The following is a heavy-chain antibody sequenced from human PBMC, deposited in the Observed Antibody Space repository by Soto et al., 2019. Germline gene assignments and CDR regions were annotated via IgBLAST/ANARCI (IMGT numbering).Heavy chain of an antibody. CDR2: ISWNSGSI. CDR3: ACSYDFWSGYYGY. D-gene: IGHD3-3*01. CDR1: GFTFDDYA. V-gene: IGHV3-9*01. Sequence: EVQLVESGGGLVQPGRSLRLSCAASGFTFDDYAMHWVRQAPGKGLEWVSGISWNSGSIGYADSVKGRFTISRDNAKNSLYLQMNSLRAEDTALYYCACSYDFWSGYYGYWGQGTLVTVSS. J-gene: IGHJ4*02.